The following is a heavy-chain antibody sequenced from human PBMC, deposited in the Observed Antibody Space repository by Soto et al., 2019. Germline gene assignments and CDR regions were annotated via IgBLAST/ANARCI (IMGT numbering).Heavy chain of an antibody. CDR3: ARGLKGYYAMDV. J-gene: IGHJ6*02. CDR2: LNRDGSTT. CDR1: GFTFSSHW. Sequence: EVQLVESGGGLVQPGGSLRLSCAASGFTFSSHWMHWVRQAPGKGLVWVARLNRDGSTTNYADSVKGRSTISRDNARDTVYLQMNSLRPEDTAVYYCARGLKGYYAMDVWGQGTTVTVSS. D-gene: IGHD6-13*01. V-gene: IGHV3-74*01.